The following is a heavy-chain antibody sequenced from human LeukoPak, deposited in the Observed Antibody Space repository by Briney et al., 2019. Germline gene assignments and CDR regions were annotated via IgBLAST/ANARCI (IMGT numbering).Heavy chain of an antibody. CDR2: IYPGDSDT. CDR1: GYSFTSYW. CDR3: ARRGEPAYYGSGRYYNVGEGAFDI. J-gene: IGHJ3*02. D-gene: IGHD3-10*01. V-gene: IGHV5-51*01. Sequence: KISCKGSGYSFTSYWIGWVRQMPGKGLEWMGIIYPGDSDTRYSPSFQGQVTISADKSISTAYLQWSSLKASDTAMYYCARRGEPAYYGSGRYYNVGEGAFDIWGQGTMVTVSS.